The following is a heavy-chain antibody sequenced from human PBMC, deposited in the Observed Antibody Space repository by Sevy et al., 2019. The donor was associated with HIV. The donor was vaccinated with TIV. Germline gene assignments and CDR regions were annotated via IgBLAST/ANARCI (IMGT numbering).Heavy chain of an antibody. CDR1: GGSFSGYY. V-gene: IGHV4-59*10. CDR2: IYTSGST. CDR3: ASGGADPQQQLVRGFHIPTSYYYYDMDV. D-gene: IGHD6-13*01. J-gene: IGHJ6*03. Sequence: SETLSLTCAVYGGSFSGYYWSWIRQPPGKGLEWIGRIYTSGSTNYNPSLKSRVTMSVDTSKNQLSLKLSSVTAADTAVYYCASGGADPQQQLVRGFHIPTSYYYYDMDVWGKGTTVTVSS.